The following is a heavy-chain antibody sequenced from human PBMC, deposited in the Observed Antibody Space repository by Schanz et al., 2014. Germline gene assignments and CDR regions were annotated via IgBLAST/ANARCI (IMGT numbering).Heavy chain of an antibody. Sequence: EVQLVESGGGLVQPGGSLRLSCAASGFGFDDYAMSWVRQTPGKGLEWVSTLSGSGAGTFYADSVKGRFTISRDNGETSVYLQINSLRVEDTAVYYCARFLARYQYYGVDVWGQGTMVAVSS. V-gene: IGHV3-23*04. D-gene: IGHD3-3*01. CDR3: ARFLARYQYYGVDV. J-gene: IGHJ6*02. CDR1: GFGFDDYA. CDR2: LSGSGAGT.